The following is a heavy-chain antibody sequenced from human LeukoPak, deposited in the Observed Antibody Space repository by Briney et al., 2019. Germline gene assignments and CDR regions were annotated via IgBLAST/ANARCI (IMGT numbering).Heavy chain of an antibody. J-gene: IGHJ5*02. CDR2: IKSKVDGGTT. D-gene: IGHD6-19*01. Sequence: GGSLRLSCAASGFTFTNAWMSWVRQAPGKGLEWVGRIKSKVDGGTTDYAAAMEDRFTISRDDSENTLSLQMSSLKTDDTATYYCTRDLEVAGPGACGQGTLVTVSS. CDR3: TRDLEVAGPGA. CDR1: GFTFTNAW. V-gene: IGHV3-15*01.